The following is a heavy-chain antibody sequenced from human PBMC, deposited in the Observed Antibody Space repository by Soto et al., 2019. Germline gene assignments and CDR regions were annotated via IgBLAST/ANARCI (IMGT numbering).Heavy chain of an antibody. J-gene: IGHJ4*02. V-gene: IGHV1-18*04. CDR1: GYTFTSYG. D-gene: IGHD3-22*01. CDR3: ARGGSLTLNYYDSSGYLAY. Sequence: ASVKVSCKASGYTFTSYGISWVRRAPGQGLEWMGWISAYNGNTNYAQKLQGRVTMTTDTSTSTAYMELRSLRSDDTAVYYCARGGSLTLNYYDSSGYLAYWGQGTLVTVSS. CDR2: ISAYNGNT.